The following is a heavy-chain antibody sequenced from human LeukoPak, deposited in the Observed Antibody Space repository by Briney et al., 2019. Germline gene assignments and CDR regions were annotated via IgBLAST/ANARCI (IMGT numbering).Heavy chain of an antibody. CDR3: AKDTYYYDSSGYFDY. D-gene: IGHD3-22*01. CDR1: GFTFSSYG. V-gene: IGHV3-30*18. Sequence: GGSLRLSCAASGFTFSSYGMHWVRQAPGKGLEWVAVISYDGSNKYYADSVKGRFTISRDNSKNTLYLQMNSLRAEDTAVYYCAKDTYYYDSSGYFDYWGQGTLVTVSS. J-gene: IGHJ4*02. CDR2: ISYDGSNK.